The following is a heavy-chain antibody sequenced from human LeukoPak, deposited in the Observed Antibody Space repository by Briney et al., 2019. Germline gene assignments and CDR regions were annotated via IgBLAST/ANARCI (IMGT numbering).Heavy chain of an antibody. Sequence: ASVKVSCKASGGTFSSYAISWVRQAPGQGLEWMGWISAYNGNTNYAQKLQGRVTMTTDTSTSTAYMELRSLRSDDTAVYYCARDTKMYSSSPGAFDIWGQGTMVTVSS. V-gene: IGHV1-18*01. D-gene: IGHD6-13*01. CDR3: ARDTKMYSSSPGAFDI. CDR2: ISAYNGNT. CDR1: GGTFSSYA. J-gene: IGHJ3*02.